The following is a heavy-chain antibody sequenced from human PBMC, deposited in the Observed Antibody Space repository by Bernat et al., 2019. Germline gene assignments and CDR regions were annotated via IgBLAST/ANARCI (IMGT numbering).Heavy chain of an antibody. Sequence: EVQLVESGGGLVKPGGSLRLSCTASGFTFGTYNLNWVRQAPGKGLEWVSSISSRSTSMNYADSVKGRFTISRDDAQNSLFLQMNSLRAEDTAVYYCARDSLVVVAATGYSCDYWGQGTLVTVSS. D-gene: IGHD2-15*01. J-gene: IGHJ4*02. CDR1: GFTFGTYN. CDR3: ARDSLVVVAATGYSCDY. V-gene: IGHV3-21*02. CDR2: ISSRSTSM.